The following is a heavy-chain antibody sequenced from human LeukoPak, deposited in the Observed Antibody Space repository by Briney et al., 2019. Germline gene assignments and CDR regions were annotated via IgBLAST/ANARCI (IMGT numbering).Heavy chain of an antibody. CDR2: ISSSGSTI. V-gene: IGHV3-48*03. CDR1: GFTFSSYE. CDR3: ARGTNDFWNGYYSLFDP. J-gene: IGHJ5*02. D-gene: IGHD3-3*01. Sequence: PGGSLRLSCAASGFTFSSYEMNWVRQAPGKGLEWVSYISSSGSTIYYADSVKGRFTISRDNAKNSLYLQMNSLRAEDTAVYYCARGTNDFWNGYYSLFDPWGQGTLVTVSS.